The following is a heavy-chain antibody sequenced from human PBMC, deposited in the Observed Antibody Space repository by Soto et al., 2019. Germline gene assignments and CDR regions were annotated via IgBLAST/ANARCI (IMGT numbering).Heavy chain of an antibody. CDR3: ARVRGLASSFDL. CDR2: IWWDGSNK. CDR1: GFTFSSNG. V-gene: IGHV3-33*01. Sequence: QVQLVESGGGVVQPGRSLRLSCAASGFTFSSNGMHWVRQAPGKGLEWVEVIWWDGSNKYYADSVKGRFTISRDNSKNTLYLEMNSLRAEDTAVYYCARVRGLASSFDLWGRGTLVTVSS. J-gene: IGHJ2*01. D-gene: IGHD3-10*01.